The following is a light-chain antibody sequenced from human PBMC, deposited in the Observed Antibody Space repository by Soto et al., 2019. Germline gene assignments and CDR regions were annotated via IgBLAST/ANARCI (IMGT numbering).Light chain of an antibody. V-gene: IGLV2-14*03. CDR1: SSDVGGYNY. CDR2: DVT. Sequence: QSALTQPASVSGSPGQSITISCTGTSSDVGGYNYVSWYQQHPGKAPKLMIYDVTNRPSGVSNRFSGSKSGHTASLTISGLQAEDEADYYCSSYTSSSTYVFGTGTKLTVL. CDR3: SSYTSSSTYV. J-gene: IGLJ1*01.